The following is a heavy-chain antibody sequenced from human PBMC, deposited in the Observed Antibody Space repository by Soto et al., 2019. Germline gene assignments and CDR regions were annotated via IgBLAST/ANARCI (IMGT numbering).Heavy chain of an antibody. CDR1: GYTFTYYH. V-gene: IGHV1-46*01. CDR2: INPNGGDT. J-gene: IGHJ5*02. D-gene: IGHD3-3*01. CDR3: ARVPHEFWTSYWFDP. Sequence: ASVKVSCKASGYTFTYYHVHWVRQAPGQGLEWMGIINPNGGDTTYAQKFQGRVTMTRDTSTSTVYMEVSSLRSEDTALYYCARVPHEFWTSYWFDPWGQGTPVTVSS.